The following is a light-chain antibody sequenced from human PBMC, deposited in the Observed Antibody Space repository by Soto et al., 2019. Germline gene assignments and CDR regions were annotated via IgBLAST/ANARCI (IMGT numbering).Light chain of an antibody. Sequence: QSALTQPRSVSGSPGQSVTVSCIGTSSDVGDYNSVSWYQQHPGKAPKLMIYDVSKRPSGVPDRFSGSKSGNTASLTISGLQAEDEADYYCSSYTGSSSPVFGGGTKLTVL. J-gene: IGLJ2*01. CDR3: SSYTGSSSPV. V-gene: IGLV2-11*01. CDR2: DVS. CDR1: SSDVGDYNS.